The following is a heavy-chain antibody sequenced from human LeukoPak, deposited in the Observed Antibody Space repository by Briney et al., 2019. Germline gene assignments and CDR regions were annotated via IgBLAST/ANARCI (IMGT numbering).Heavy chain of an antibody. CDR1: GDTFSDYY. CDR3: ARGSYYDY. J-gene: IGHJ4*02. CDR2: ISTYNGDT. D-gene: IGHD1-26*01. Sequence: GASVKVSCKASGDTFSDYYIQWVRQAPGKGLEWMGWISTYNGDTNYAQNFQDRVTMTTDTSTGTGYMELRSLRSADTVLYYCARGSYYDYWGQGTLVTVSS. V-gene: IGHV1-18*04.